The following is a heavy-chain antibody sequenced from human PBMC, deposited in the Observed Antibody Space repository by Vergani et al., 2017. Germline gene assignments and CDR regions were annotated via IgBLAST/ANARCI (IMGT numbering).Heavy chain of an antibody. CDR3: AKVCGSTSCPYGGGAFDV. V-gene: IGHV3-30*18. J-gene: IGHJ3*01. D-gene: IGHD2-2*01. CDR1: GFTFSSYG. CDR2: ISYDGSNK. Sequence: VQLVESGGGVVQPGRSLRLSCAASGFTFSSYGMHWVRQAPGKGLEWVAVISYDGSNKYYADSVKGRFTISRDNSKNTLYLQMNSLRAEDTAVYYCAKVCGSTSCPYGGGAFDVWGHGTMVTVSS.